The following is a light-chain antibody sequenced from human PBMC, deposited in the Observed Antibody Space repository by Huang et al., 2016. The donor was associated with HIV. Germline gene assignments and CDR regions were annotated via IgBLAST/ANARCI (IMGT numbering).Light chain of an antibody. Sequence: EIVLTQSPDTLSLSPGERGALSCRASHNVSNDYLAWYQHKSGQAPRLLIYVASGRATGTPARFSGSGSGTDFSLTIDTVEPEDFALYYCQQYSSSPWTFGPGSKLEIK. CDR1: HNVSNDY. J-gene: IGKJ3*01. CDR3: QQYSSSPWT. V-gene: IGKV3-20*01. CDR2: VAS.